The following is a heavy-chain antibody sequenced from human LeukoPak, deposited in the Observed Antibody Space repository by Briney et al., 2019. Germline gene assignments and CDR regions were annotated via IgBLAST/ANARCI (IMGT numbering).Heavy chain of an antibody. Sequence: GASVKVSCKASGFTFTDYYVHWVRQAPGQGLEWMGWINPKSGGTNYAQKFQGRVTMTRDTSISTAYMALRRLRSDDAAVYYCARRGVAPSHYSAYFYYYLDVWGKGATVTVSS. V-gene: IGHV1-2*02. D-gene: IGHD2-15*01. CDR2: INPKSGGT. J-gene: IGHJ6*03. CDR1: GFTFTDYY. CDR3: ARRGVAPSHYSAYFYYYLDV.